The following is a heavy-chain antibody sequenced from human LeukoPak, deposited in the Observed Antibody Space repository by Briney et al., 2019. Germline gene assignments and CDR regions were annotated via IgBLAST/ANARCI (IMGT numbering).Heavy chain of an antibody. CDR2: ISSSGSTI. CDR3: ARHKRVVAATAKSYFDY. D-gene: IGHD2-15*01. V-gene: IGHV3-11*01. Sequence: GGSLRRYCAASGFTCSDYYMSWLRQAPGKGREWGSYISSSGSTIYYADSVKGRFTISRDNAKNSLYLQMNSLRAEDTAVYYCARHKRVVAATAKSYFDYWGQGTLVTASS. J-gene: IGHJ4*02. CDR1: GFTCSDYY.